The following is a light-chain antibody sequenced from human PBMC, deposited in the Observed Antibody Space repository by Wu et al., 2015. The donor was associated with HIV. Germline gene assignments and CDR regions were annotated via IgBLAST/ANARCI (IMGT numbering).Light chain of an antibody. CDR2: GAS. CDR1: QGISNF. Sequence: DIQMTQSPSSLSASVGDRVTITCRASQGISNFLAWYQQKPGKAPNLLIYGASSLQIGVPSRFSGSGSGTDFNLTITDLQPEDFASYHCQQSYGVFLTFGGGTKVEIK. V-gene: IGKV1-39*01. CDR3: QQSYGVFLT. J-gene: IGKJ4*01.